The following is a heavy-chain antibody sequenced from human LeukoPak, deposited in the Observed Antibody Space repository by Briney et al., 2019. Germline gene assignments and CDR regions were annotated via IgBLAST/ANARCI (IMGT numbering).Heavy chain of an antibody. V-gene: IGHV3-11*06. D-gene: IGHD2-21*01. CDR2: ISSSSSYT. Sequence: GGSLRLSCAASGFTFSDYYMSWIRPAPGKGLEWVSYISSSSSYTNYADSVKGRFTISRDNTKNSLYLQMNSLRAEDTAVYYCARAVRGLVASDLWGRGTLVTVSS. CDR1: GFTFSDYY. J-gene: IGHJ2*01. CDR3: ARAVRGLVASDL.